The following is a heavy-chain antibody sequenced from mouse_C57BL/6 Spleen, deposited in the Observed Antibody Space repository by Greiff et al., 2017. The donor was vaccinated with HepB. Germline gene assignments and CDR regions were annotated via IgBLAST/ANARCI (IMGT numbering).Heavy chain of an antibody. J-gene: IGHJ3*01. CDR2: ISSGGSYT. Sequence: EVMLVESGGDLVKPGGSLKLSCAASGFTFSSYGMSWVRQTPDKRLEWVATISSGGSYTYYPDSVKGRFTISRANAKNTLYLQMSSLKSEDTAMYYCARRDSSGYVDWFAYWGQGTLVTVSA. V-gene: IGHV5-6*02. CDR1: GFTFSSYG. CDR3: ARRDSSGYVDWFAY. D-gene: IGHD3-2*02.